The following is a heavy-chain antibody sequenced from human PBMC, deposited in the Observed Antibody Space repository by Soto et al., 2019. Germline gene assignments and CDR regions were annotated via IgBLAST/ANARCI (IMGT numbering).Heavy chain of an antibody. CDR2: INHSGST. CDR3: ARESDSSGYYVDY. J-gene: IGHJ4*02. Sequence: AETLGIPCVVYGGSFSVYYWSWIRQPPGKGLEWIGEINHSGSTNYNPSLKSRVTISVDTSKNQFSLKLSSVTAADTAVYYCARESDSSGYYVDYWRKGNLVTVSS. CDR1: GGSFSVYY. D-gene: IGHD3-22*01. V-gene: IGHV4-34*01.